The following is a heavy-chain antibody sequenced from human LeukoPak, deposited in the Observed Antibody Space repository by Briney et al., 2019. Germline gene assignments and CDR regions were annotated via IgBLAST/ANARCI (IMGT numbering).Heavy chain of an antibody. Sequence: PGGSLRLSCAGSGFTFSNYGMHWVRQAPGKGLQWVALIWYDGSNKYYADSVKGRFSISRDNSKNTLYLQMNSLRAEDTAVYYCARSTGRGGYYGEPDYWGQGTLVTVSS. J-gene: IGHJ4*02. D-gene: IGHD4-17*01. V-gene: IGHV3-33*01. CDR2: IWYDGSNK. CDR3: ARSTGRGGYYGEPDY. CDR1: GFTFSNYG.